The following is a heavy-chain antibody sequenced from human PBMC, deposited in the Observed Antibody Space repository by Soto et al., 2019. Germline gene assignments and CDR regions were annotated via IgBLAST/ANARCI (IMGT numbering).Heavy chain of an antibody. CDR3: TTHTVTLRLPYYMDV. CDR2: IKSKTDGGTT. D-gene: IGHD4-17*01. CDR1: GFTFSNAW. Sequence: EVQLVESGGGLVKPGGSLRLSCAASGFTFSNAWMSWVRQAPGKGLEWVGRIKSKTDGGTTDYAAPVKGRFTISRDDSKNTLYLQMNSLKTEDTAAYYCTTHTVTLRLPYYMDVWGKGTTVTVSS. V-gene: IGHV3-15*01. J-gene: IGHJ6*03.